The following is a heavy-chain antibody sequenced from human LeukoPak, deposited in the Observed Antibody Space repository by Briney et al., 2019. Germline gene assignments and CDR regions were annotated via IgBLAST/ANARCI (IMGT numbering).Heavy chain of an antibody. Sequence: GGSLRLSCTASGFSFSDAWMTWVRQAPGKGLEWVGRIKPIATGGTTEYAAPVKGRFTISGDDSKNTVYLQMNSLESEDTAVYYCTTPPDWGQGTLVTVSS. CDR2: IKPIATGGTT. CDR3: TTPPD. J-gene: IGHJ4*02. V-gene: IGHV3-15*01. CDR1: GFSFSDAW.